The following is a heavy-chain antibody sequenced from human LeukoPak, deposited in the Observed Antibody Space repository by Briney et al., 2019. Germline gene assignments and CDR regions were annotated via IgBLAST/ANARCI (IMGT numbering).Heavy chain of an antibody. V-gene: IGHV4-59*12. CDR2: IYYSGST. J-gene: IGHJ4*02. Sequence: SETLSLTCTVSGGSISSYYWSWIRQPPGKGLEWIGYIYYSGSTNYNPSLKSRVTISVDTSKNQFSLKLSSVTAADTAVYYCARDDCFSNYFDYWGQGTLVTVSS. CDR1: GGSISSYY. D-gene: IGHD2-21*02. CDR3: ARDDCFSNYFDY.